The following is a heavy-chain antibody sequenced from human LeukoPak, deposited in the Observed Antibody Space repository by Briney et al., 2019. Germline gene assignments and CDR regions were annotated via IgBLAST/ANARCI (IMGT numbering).Heavy chain of an antibody. V-gene: IGHV3-21*04. CDR2: ISSTSNYI. CDR3: ARDNGDFDY. Sequence: GGSLRLSCAASGYTFTNYNMYCVRQAPGKGLEWVSSISSTSNYIYYADSVRGRFTISRDNSKNTLYLQMNSLRAEDTAVYYCARDNGDFDYWGQGTLSPSPQ. D-gene: IGHD4-17*01. J-gene: IGHJ4*02. CDR1: GYTFTNYN.